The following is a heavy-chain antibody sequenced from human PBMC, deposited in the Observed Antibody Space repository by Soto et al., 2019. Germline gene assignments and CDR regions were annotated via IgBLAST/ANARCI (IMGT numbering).Heavy chain of an antibody. Sequence: GASVKVSCKVSGYTLTELSMHWVRQAPGKGLEWMGGFDPEDGETIYAQKFQGRVTMTEDTSTDTAYMELSSLRSEDTAVYYCARTLYDSSGYRIPHYFDYWGQGTLVTVSS. J-gene: IGHJ4*02. CDR1: GYTLTELS. CDR3: ARTLYDSSGYRIPHYFDY. V-gene: IGHV1-24*01. CDR2: FDPEDGET. D-gene: IGHD3-22*01.